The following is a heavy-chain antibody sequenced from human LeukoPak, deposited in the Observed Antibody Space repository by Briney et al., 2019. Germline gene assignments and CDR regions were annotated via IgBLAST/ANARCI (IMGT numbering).Heavy chain of an antibody. CDR3: ARDESGWKNYYYYYGIDV. V-gene: IGHV6-1*01. D-gene: IGHD6-19*01. CDR2: TYYRSKWYN. J-gene: IGHJ6*02. Sequence: SQTLSLTCAISGDSVSSNSAAWNWIRQSPSRGLEWLGRTYYRSKWYNDYAVSVKSRITINPDTSKNQFSLQLNSVTPEDTAVYYCARDESGWKNYYYYYGIDVWGQGTTVTVSS. CDR1: GDSVSSNSAA.